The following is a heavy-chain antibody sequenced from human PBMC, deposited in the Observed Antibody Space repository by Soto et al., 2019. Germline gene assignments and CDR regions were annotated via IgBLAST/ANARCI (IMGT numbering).Heavy chain of an antibody. CDR2: ISAYNGNT. D-gene: IGHD6-13*01. CDR3: ARVGIAAAYVYYAFDI. CDR1: GYTFTSYG. V-gene: IGHV1-18*01. J-gene: IGHJ3*02. Sequence: QVQLVQSGAEVKKPGASVKVSCKASGYTFTSYGISWVRQAPGQGLEWMGWISAYNGNTNYAQKLQGRVTMTTDTSTSTAYRELRSLRSDDTAVYYCARVGIAAAYVYYAFDIWGQGTMVTVSS.